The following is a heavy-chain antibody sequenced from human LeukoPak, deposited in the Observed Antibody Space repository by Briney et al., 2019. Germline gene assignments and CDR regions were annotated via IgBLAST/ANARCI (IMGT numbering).Heavy chain of an antibody. D-gene: IGHD5-24*01. Sequence: PGGSLRLSCAPSGFTFSSSSMSWVRQLPGKGLEWVATIIQDGSDKYYVHSVKGRFTISRDKAQNSLYLQMNSLRAQDTGLYYWARHRARFDYWGQGTLVNVSS. V-gene: IGHV3-7*04. J-gene: IGHJ4*02. CDR2: IIQDGSDK. CDR3: ARHRARFDY. CDR1: GFTFSSSS.